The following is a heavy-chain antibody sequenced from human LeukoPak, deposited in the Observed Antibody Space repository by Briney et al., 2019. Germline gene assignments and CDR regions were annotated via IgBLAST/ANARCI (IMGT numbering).Heavy chain of an antibody. J-gene: IGHJ4*02. CDR3: ARVDNSPTPLQWHFDY. Sequence: ASVKVSCKASGYTFTSYYMHWVRQAPGQGLEWMGIINPGGGSTSYAQKFQGRVTMTRDTSTSTVYMELSSLRSEDTAVYYCARVDNSPTPLQWHFDYWGQGTLVTVSS. D-gene: IGHD5-24*01. CDR1: GYTFTSYY. CDR2: INPGGGST. V-gene: IGHV1-46*01.